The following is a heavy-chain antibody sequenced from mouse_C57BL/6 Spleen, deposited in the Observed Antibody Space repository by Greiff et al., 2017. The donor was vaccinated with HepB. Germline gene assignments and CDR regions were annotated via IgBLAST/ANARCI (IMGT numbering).Heavy chain of an antibody. J-gene: IGHJ4*01. CDR2: ISSGSSTI. CDR1: GFTFSDYG. D-gene: IGHD2-5*01. Sequence: EVQLVESGGGLVKPGGSLKLSCAASGFTFSDYGMHWVRQAPEKGLEWVAYISSGSSTIYYADTVKGRFTISRDNAKNTLFLQMTSLRSEDTAMYYCARGYYSNYGYAMDYWGQGTSVTVSS. V-gene: IGHV5-17*01. CDR3: ARGYYSNYGYAMDY.